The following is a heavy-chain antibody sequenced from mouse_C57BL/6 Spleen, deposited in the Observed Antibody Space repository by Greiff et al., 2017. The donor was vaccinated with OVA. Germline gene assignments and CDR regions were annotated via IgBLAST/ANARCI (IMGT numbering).Heavy chain of an antibody. D-gene: IGHD2-5*01. J-gene: IGHJ4*01. CDR2: ISDGGSYT. V-gene: IGHV5-4*03. CDR3: ARYSNYYYYAMDY. CDR1: GFTFSSYA. Sequence: EVKLMESGGGLVKPGGSLQLSCAASGFTFSSYAMSWVRQTPEKRLEWVATISDGGSYTYYPDNVKGRFTISRDNAKNNLYLQMSHLKSEDTAMYYCARYSNYYYYAMDYWGQGTSVTVSS.